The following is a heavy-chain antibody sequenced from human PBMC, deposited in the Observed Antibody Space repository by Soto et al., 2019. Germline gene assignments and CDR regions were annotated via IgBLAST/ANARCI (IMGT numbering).Heavy chain of an antibody. CDR3: ARDRAAAGGIDP. D-gene: IGHD6-13*01. Sequence: SETLSLTCAVSGDSIIGIYHWARIRQPPGKGLEWIGYIYYSGSTNYNPSLKSRVTISVDTSKNQFSLKLSSVTAADTAVYYCARDRAAAGGIDPWGQGTLVTVSS. V-gene: IGHV4-59*01. CDR2: IYYSGST. J-gene: IGHJ5*02. CDR1: GDSIIGIYH.